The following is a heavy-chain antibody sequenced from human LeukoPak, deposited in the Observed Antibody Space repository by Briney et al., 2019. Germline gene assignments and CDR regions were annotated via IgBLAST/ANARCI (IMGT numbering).Heavy chain of an antibody. Sequence: SETLSLTCTVSGGSISSYYWSWIRQPPGKGLEWIGYIYYSGSTYYNPSLKSRVTISVDTSKNQFSLKLSSVTAADTAVYYCAVRDGYNMLDYWGQGTLVTVSS. D-gene: IGHD5-24*01. CDR2: IYYSGST. V-gene: IGHV4-59*06. CDR1: GGSISSYY. J-gene: IGHJ4*02. CDR3: AVRDGYNMLDY.